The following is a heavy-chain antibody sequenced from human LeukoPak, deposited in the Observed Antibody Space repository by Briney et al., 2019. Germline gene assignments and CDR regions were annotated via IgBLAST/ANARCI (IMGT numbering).Heavy chain of an antibody. CDR3: ARPREEGATDAFDI. Sequence: GESLQIAFQASRSSFTIYWMAWVRPLPGKGGEWMGIIHFGDCDTRYSPSFQGQVTISADKSISTAYLQWSSLKASDTAIYYCARPREEGATDAFDIWGQGTMVTVSS. J-gene: IGHJ3*02. D-gene: IGHD1-26*01. V-gene: IGHV5-51*01. CDR1: RSSFTIYW. CDR2: IHFGDCDT.